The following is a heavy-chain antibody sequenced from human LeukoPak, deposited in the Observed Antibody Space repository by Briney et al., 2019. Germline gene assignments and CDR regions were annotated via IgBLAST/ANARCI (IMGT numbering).Heavy chain of an antibody. CDR2: IIPIFGPA. CDR3: AAQRGGLYYYDSSGYLGAFDI. Sequence: ASVKVSCQASSGTFSSYAISWVRQAPGRGLEWMGGIIPIFGPANYAQKFQGRVTITADESTSTAYMELSSLRSEDTAVYYCAAQRGGLYYYDSSGYLGAFDIWGQGTMVTVSS. V-gene: IGHV1-69*13. J-gene: IGHJ3*02. D-gene: IGHD3-22*01. CDR1: SGTFSSYA.